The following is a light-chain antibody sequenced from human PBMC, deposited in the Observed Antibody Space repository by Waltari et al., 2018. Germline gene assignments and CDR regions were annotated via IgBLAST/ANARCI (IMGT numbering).Light chain of an antibody. J-gene: IGKJ4*01. CDR3: QQYDISPLT. V-gene: IGKV3-20*01. CDR1: QTFRTTY. Sequence: EIVLTQSPGTLSLSPGQRATLSCRASQTFRTTYLAWYQQKPGQAPTLVIYGASSRAAGIPDRFSGSGSGTDFSLTISSLEPEDFAVYYCQQYDISPLTFGGGTKVEIK. CDR2: GAS.